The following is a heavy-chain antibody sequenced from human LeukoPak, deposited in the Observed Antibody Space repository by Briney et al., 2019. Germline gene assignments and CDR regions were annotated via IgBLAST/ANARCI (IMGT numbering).Heavy chain of an antibody. J-gene: IGHJ4*02. D-gene: IGHD3-10*01. Sequence: GGSLRLSCAASGLTFSSYGMSWVRQAPGKGLEWVSAISGSGGSTYYADSVKGRFTISRDNSKNTLYLQMNSLRAEDTAVYYCAKVAMVRGVSGDYWGQGTLVTVSS. CDR2: ISGSGGST. V-gene: IGHV3-23*01. CDR3: AKVAMVRGVSGDY. CDR1: GLTFSSYG.